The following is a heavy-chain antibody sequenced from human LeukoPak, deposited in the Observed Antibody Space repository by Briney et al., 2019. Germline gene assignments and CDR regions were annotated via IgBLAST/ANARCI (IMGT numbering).Heavy chain of an antibody. CDR2: IYYSGST. Sequence: TSETLSLTCTVSGGSISSYYWSWIRQPPGKGLEWIGYIYYSGSTNYNPSLKSRVTISVDTSKNQFSLKLSSVTAADTAVYYCARGRRGTIFGVFTSNGYLYYYYYMDVWGKGTTVSVSS. V-gene: IGHV4-59*01. CDR1: GGSISSYY. CDR3: ARGRRGTIFGVFTSNGYLYYYYYMDV. D-gene: IGHD3-3*01. J-gene: IGHJ6*03.